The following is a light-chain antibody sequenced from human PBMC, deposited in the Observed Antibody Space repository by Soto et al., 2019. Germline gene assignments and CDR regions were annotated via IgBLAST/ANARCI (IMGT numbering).Light chain of an antibody. Sequence: IVMTQSPVTLSVSPGERVTLSSRASQSLATNLPWYPQKPGQTPRLLIYGISARASGIPGRVSGSGFGTDFTLTISSLQPEDSAGYYCQQYLDWPLTLVGGTKME. CDR1: QSLATN. V-gene: IGKV3-15*01. CDR3: QQYLDWPLT. CDR2: GIS. J-gene: IGKJ4*01.